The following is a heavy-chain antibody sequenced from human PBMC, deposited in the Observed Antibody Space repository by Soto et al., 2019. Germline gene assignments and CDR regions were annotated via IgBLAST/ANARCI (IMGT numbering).Heavy chain of an antibody. V-gene: IGHV3-23*01. CDR2: IRGSAGIT. CDR1: GFTLSSYV. D-gene: IGHD4-17*01. J-gene: IGHJ4*02. CDR3: AKALRVTTLGLPNINFDY. Sequence: EVQLLESGGGLVQPGGSLRLSCAASGFTLSSYVMSWVRQAPGKGLEWLSSIRGSAGITYYADSVKGRFVISRDNSKNTLYLQMNSLRADDPAIYYCAKALRVTTLGLPNINFDYWGQGTRVTVSS.